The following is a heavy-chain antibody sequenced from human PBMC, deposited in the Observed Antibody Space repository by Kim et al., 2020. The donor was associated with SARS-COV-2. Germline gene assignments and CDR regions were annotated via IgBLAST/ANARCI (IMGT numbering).Heavy chain of an antibody. V-gene: IGHV3-33*01. J-gene: IGHJ4*02. Sequence: GGSLRLSCAASGFTFSSYGMHWVRQAPGKGLEWVAVIWYDGSNKYYADSVKGRFTISRDNSKNTLYLQMNSLRAEDTAVYYCARDEDSSGYYGYDYFDYWGQGTLVTVSS. CDR2: IWYDGSNK. CDR1: GFTFSSYG. D-gene: IGHD3-22*01. CDR3: ARDEDSSGYYGYDYFDY.